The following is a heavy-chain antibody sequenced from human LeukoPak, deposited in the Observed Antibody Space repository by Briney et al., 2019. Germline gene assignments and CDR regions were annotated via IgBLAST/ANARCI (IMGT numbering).Heavy chain of an antibody. CDR1: GFTFSSHW. V-gene: IGHV3-74*01. CDR2: INFDGSST. J-gene: IGHJ5*02. CDR3: ARGITGMYYYDP. Sequence: GGSLRLSCTASGFTFSSHWMHWARQAPGKGLVWVSRINFDGSSTNYADSVRGRFTISRDNAKDTLYLQINSLRAEDTAVYYCARGITGMYYYDPWGQGTLVTVSS. D-gene: IGHD3-10*01.